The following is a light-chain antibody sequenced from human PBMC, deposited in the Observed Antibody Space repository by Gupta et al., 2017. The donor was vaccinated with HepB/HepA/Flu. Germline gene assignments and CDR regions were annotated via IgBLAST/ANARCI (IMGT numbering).Light chain of an antibody. J-gene: IGKJ4*01. V-gene: IGKV4-1*01. CDR3: QQYYSSPVT. Sequence: DIVMTQSPDSLAVSLGERATINCKSSQSVLYSSNNENYLAWYQQKAGQPPKLLIYWASTRKSGVPDRFSGSASGTDFTLTISSLQAEDVAVYYCQQYYSSPVTFGGGTKVEIK. CDR2: WAS. CDR1: QSVLYSSNNENY.